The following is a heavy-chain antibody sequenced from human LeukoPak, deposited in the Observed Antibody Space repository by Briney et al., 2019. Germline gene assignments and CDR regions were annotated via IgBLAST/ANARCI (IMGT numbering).Heavy chain of an antibody. Sequence: ASVKVSCKASGYTFTSYYMHWVRQAPGQGLEWMGVINPSGGSTSYAQKFQGRVTMTRDMSTSTVYMELSSLRSEDTAVYYCARDGQQQLSTFDYWGQGTLVTVSS. CDR3: ARDGQQQLSTFDY. CDR2: INPSGGST. CDR1: GYTFTSYY. V-gene: IGHV1-46*01. D-gene: IGHD6-13*01. J-gene: IGHJ4*02.